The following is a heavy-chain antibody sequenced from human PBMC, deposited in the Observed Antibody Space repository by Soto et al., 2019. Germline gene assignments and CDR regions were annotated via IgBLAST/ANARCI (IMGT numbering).Heavy chain of an antibody. CDR1: GGSISSSSYY. D-gene: IGHD3-22*01. CDR3: ARHGGEGYYYDSSGYRVFDY. V-gene: IGHV4-39*01. Sequence: QLQLQESGPGLVKPSETLSLTCTVSGGSISSSSYYWGWIRQPPGKGLEWIGSIYYSGSTYYNPSLKSRVPISVDTSKNQYSQKLSSVTAAYTAVYYGARHGGEGYYYDSSGYRVFDYWGQGTLVTVSS. CDR2: IYYSGST. J-gene: IGHJ4*02.